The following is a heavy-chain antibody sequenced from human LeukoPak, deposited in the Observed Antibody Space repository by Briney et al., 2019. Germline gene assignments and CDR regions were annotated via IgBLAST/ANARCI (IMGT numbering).Heavy chain of an antibody. D-gene: IGHD6-13*01. CDR1: GFTLRSYA. CDR3: ARSPTSSWHNFDY. Sequence: GTSLRLSCAASGFTLRSYAMHWVRQAPGKGREGVAVIASDGSKEYYADSVKGRFTISRDNSKNTMYLQMNSLKSEDTAVYYCARSPTSSWHNFDYWGQGTLVTVSS. V-gene: IGHV3-30*04. J-gene: IGHJ4*02. CDR2: IASDGSKE.